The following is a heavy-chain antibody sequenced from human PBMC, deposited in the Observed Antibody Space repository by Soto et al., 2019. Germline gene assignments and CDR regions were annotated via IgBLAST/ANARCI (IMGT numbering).Heavy chain of an antibody. V-gene: IGHV1-69*13. J-gene: IGHJ3*02. CDR1: GGTFSSYA. D-gene: IGHD4-17*01. CDR3: ARDRAPVMTTVTTNDAFDI. CDR2: IIPIFGTA. Sequence: GASVKVSCKASGGTFSSYAISWVRQAPGQGLEWMGGIIPIFGTANYAQKFQGRVTITADESTSTAYMELSSLRSEDTAVYYCARDRAPVMTTVTTNDAFDIWGQGTMVTVSS.